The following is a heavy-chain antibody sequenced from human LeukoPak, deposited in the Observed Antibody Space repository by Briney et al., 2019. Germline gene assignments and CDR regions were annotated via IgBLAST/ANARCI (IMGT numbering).Heavy chain of an antibody. J-gene: IGHJ4*02. Sequence: GGSLRLSCAASGFTFSSYGIHWVRQAPGKGLEWVAFIRYDGSNKYYADSVKGRFTISRDNSRNTLYLQMNSLRAEDTAGYFCTAPSSSWYYFAGWGQGSLVFVSS. V-gene: IGHV3-30*02. CDR3: TAPSSSWYYFAG. CDR1: GFTFSSYG. CDR2: IRYDGSNK. D-gene: IGHD6-13*01.